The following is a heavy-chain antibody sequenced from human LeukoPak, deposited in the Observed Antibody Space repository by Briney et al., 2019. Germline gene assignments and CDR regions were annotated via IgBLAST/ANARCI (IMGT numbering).Heavy chain of an antibody. CDR2: IYHSGRT. J-gene: IGHJ4*02. CDR1: GASISSSTDY. CDR3: AKSNGYGLIDY. Sequence: SETLSLTCTVSGASISSSTDYWGWIRQPPGKGLEWIGSIYHSGRTYYNPSLKSRVTISVDTSKNQFSLKLSSVTAADTAMYYCAKSNGYGLIDYWGQGTLVTVSS. D-gene: IGHD5-12*01. V-gene: IGHV4-39*01.